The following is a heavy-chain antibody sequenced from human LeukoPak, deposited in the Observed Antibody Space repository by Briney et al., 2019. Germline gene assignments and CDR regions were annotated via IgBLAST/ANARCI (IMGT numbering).Heavy chain of an antibody. V-gene: IGHV3-23*01. J-gene: IGHJ5*02. Sequence: GGSLRLSCAASGFTFSSYSMNWVRQAPGKGLEWVSAISGSGGSTYYADSVKGRFTISRDNSKNTLYLQMNSQRAEDTAVYYCAKDHYYGSARFDPWGQGTLVTVSS. CDR1: GFTFSSYS. D-gene: IGHD3-10*01. CDR3: AKDHYYGSARFDP. CDR2: ISGSGGST.